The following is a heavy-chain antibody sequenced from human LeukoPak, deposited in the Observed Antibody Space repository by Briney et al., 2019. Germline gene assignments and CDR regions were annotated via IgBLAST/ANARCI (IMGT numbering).Heavy chain of an antibody. Sequence: SETLSLTCAVSGGSFSGYYWSWIRQPPGKGLEWIGEINHGGSTTYSPSLKSRITISLETSKNQFSLKLNSVTAADTAVYYCAGVRHFDSSGYYYYGMDVWGHGTTVTVSS. CDR2: INHGGST. V-gene: IGHV4-34*01. J-gene: IGHJ6*02. CDR1: GGSFSGYY. CDR3: AGVRHFDSSGYYYYGMDV. D-gene: IGHD3-22*01.